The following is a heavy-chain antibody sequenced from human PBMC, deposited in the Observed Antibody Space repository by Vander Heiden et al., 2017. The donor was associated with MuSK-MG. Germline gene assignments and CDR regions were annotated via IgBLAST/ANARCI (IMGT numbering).Heavy chain of an antibody. CDR1: GFTFDDYA. CDR2: ISWTSASI. CDR3: TKGAGYGDHSGDAFDI. V-gene: IGHV3-9*01. D-gene: IGHD4-17*01. J-gene: IGHJ3*02. Sequence: EVQLVESGGGLVQPGRSLRLSCAASGFTFDDYAPHWVRQAPGKGLEWVSGISWTSASIAYADSVKGRFTISRDNARNALYLQMNSLRVEDTALYYCTKGAGYGDHSGDAFDIWGQGTMVTVSS.